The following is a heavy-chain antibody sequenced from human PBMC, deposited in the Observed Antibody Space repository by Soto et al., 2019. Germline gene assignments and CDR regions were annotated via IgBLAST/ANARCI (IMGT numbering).Heavy chain of an antibody. Sequence: QLQLQESGPGLVKPSETLSLTCTVSGGSISSGSYYWGWIRQPPGKGLEWIGSIFYSGSTYYNPSLKSRVTISVDTSKNQFSLKLSSVTAADTAVYYCARAEFTMVRGVPLNWFDPWGQGTRVTVSS. V-gene: IGHV4-39*01. D-gene: IGHD3-10*01. CDR2: IFYSGST. CDR1: GGSISSGSYY. CDR3: ARAEFTMVRGVPLNWFDP. J-gene: IGHJ5*02.